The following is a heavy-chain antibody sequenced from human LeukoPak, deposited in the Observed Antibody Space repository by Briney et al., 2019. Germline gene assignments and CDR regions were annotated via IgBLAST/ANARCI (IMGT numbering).Heavy chain of an antibody. CDR1: GDSVSSNSAA. Sequence: SQTLSLTCAISGDSVSSNSAAWNWIRQSPSRGLEWLGRTYYRSKWYDDYAVSVKSRITINPDTSKNQFSLQLNSVTPEDTAVYYCARTSGVSYDSSGYYRKGYWFDPWGQGTLVTVSS. V-gene: IGHV6-1*01. CDR3: ARTSGVSYDSSGYYRKGYWFDP. J-gene: IGHJ5*02. CDR2: TYYRSKWYD. D-gene: IGHD3-22*01.